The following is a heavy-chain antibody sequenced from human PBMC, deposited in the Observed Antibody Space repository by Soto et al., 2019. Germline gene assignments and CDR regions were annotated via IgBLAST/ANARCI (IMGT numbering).Heavy chain of an antibody. D-gene: IGHD2-15*01. Sequence: QITLKESGPTLVKPTQTLTLTCTFSGFSLSTSGVGVAWIRQPPGKALEWLALIYWDDDKRYRPSLESRLTITKDTSKIQVFLTMTNMYSLDTATYYCAYLPCSGGSCYWFSFSGMDVWGQGTTVTVSS. V-gene: IGHV2-5*02. CDR3: AYLPCSGGSCYWFSFSGMDV. CDR1: GFSLSTSGVG. CDR2: IYWDDDK. J-gene: IGHJ6*02.